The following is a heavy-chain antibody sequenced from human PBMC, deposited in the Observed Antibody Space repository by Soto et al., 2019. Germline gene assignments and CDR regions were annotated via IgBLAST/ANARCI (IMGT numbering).Heavy chain of an antibody. V-gene: IGHV1-69*06. CDR3: ARASVVEMATSDFAY. D-gene: IGHD5-12*01. J-gene: IGHJ4*02. Sequence: SVKVSCKASGGTFSSYAISWVRQAPGQGLEWMGGIIPIFGTANYAQKFQGRVTITADKSTSTAYMELSSLRSEDTAVYYCARASVVEMATSDFAYWGQGTLVTVSS. CDR1: GGTFSSYA. CDR2: IIPIFGTA.